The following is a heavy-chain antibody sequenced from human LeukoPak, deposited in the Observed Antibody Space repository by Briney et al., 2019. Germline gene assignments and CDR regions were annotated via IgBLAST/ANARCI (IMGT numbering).Heavy chain of an antibody. Sequence: GGSLRLSCVVSGFTFSSYSMSWVRQAPGKGLVWVSSISASSNFISYADSVKGRFTISRDNAKKSLYLQMNSVRAEDTAVYYCARDPGYSSGWFDYWGQGALVTVSS. V-gene: IGHV3-21*01. CDR2: ISASSNFI. J-gene: IGHJ4*02. D-gene: IGHD6-19*01. CDR1: GFTFSSYS. CDR3: ARDPGYSSGWFDY.